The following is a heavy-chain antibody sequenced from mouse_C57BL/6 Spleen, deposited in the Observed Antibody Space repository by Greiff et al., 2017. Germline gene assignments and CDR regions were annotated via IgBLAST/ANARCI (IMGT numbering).Heavy chain of an antibody. CDR1: GYSFTSYY. CDR3: ARSPQVYYAMDY. Sequence: VQLVESGPELVKPGASVKISCKASGYSFTSYYIHWVKQRPGQGLEWIGWIYPGSGNTKYNEKFKGKATLTADTSSSTAYMQLSSLTSEDSAVYYCARSPQVYYAMDYWGQGTSVTVSS. CDR2: IYPGSGNT. V-gene: IGHV1-66*01. J-gene: IGHJ4*01.